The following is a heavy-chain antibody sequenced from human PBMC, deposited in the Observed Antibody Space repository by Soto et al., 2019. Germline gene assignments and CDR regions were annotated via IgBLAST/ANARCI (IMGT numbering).Heavy chain of an antibody. J-gene: IGHJ4*02. CDR2: IWYDGLRQ. V-gene: IGHV3-33*01. D-gene: IGHD2-15*01. CDR3: VRESTPPFFDS. CDR1: GFTLHNYG. Sequence: GSLRLSCVGSGFTLHNYGVHWVRQAPGKGLEWVALIWYDGLRQTYADSVRGRFTISRDSSTNTIYLQMSSLRAEDTATYFCVRESTPPFFDSWGQGTPVTVSS.